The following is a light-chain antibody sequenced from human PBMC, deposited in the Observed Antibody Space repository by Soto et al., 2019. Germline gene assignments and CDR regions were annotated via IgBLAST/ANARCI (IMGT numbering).Light chain of an antibody. J-gene: IGLJ1*01. V-gene: IGLV2-14*03. Sequence: QLVLTQPASVSGSPGQSITISCTGTSSDVGAYNYVSWYQQYPGKAPKLVIYDVSNRPSGVSNRFSGSKSGNKASLTISGLQAEDEADYYCTSKRGNTYVFGTGTQLTVL. CDR3: TSKRGNTYV. CDR1: SSDVGAYNY. CDR2: DVS.